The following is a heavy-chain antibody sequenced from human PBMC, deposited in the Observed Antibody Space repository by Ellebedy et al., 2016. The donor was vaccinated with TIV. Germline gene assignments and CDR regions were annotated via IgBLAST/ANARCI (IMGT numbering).Heavy chain of an antibody. CDR3: ARGGTVAGTEWFDP. D-gene: IGHD6-19*01. Sequence: SETLSLXXTVSGGSISSYYWSWIRQPPGKGLEWIGYIYYSGSTNYNPSLKSRVTISVDTSKNQFPLKLSSVTAADTAVYYCARGGTVAGTEWFDPWGQGTLATVSS. CDR2: IYYSGST. V-gene: IGHV4-59*01. J-gene: IGHJ5*02. CDR1: GGSISSYY.